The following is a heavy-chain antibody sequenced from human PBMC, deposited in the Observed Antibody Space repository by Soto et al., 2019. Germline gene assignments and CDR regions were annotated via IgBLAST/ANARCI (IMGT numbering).Heavy chain of an antibody. V-gene: IGHV3-23*01. CDR1: RFTLRSYA. D-gene: IGHD2-2*02. CDR3: AKPPPYTTDDTFDI. CDR2: ISASGDIT. J-gene: IGHJ3*02. Sequence: EVQLLESGGGLVQPGGSLTLSCAASRFTLRSYAMTWVRQAPGKGVEWVSGISASGDITYYADSVKGRFTISRDNFRDTLYLQMNSLTPEDTAVYYCAKPPPYTTDDTFDIWGQGTMVTVSS.